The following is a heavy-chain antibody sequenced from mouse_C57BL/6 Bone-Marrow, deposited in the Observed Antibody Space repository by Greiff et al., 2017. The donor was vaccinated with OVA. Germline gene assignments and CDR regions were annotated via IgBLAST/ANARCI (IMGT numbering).Heavy chain of an antibody. CDR2: IYPRSGNT. D-gene: IGHD1-1*01. V-gene: IGHV1-81*01. CDR1: GYTFTSYG. CDR3: ASDYYGSYYAMDY. J-gene: IGHJ4*01. Sequence: VQLQQSGAELARPGASVKLSCKASGYTFTSYGISWVKQRTGQGLEWIGEIYPRSGNTYYNEKFKGKATLTADKSSSTAYMELRSLTSEDSADYLCASDYYGSYYAMDYGGQGTSVTVSA.